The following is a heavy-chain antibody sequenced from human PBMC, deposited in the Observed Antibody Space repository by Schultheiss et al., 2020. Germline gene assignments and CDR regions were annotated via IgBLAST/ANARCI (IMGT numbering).Heavy chain of an antibody. D-gene: IGHD3-3*01. V-gene: IGHV3-15*01. J-gene: IGHJ6*02. CDR2: IKSKTDGGTT. CDR1: GFTFSSYA. CDR3: TTDQKAADFWSGYHYYGMDV. Sequence: GGSLRLSCAASGFTFSSYAMGWVRQAPGKGLEWVGRIKSKTDGGTTDYAAPVKGRFTISRDDSKNTLYLQMNSLKTEDTAVYYCTTDQKAADFWSGYHYYGMDVWGQGTTVTVSS.